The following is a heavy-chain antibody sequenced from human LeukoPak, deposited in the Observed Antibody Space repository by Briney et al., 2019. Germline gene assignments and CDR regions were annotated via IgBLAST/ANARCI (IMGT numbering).Heavy chain of an antibody. V-gene: IGHV4-59*01. CDR1: GGSISSYY. D-gene: IGHD6-13*01. J-gene: IGHJ4*02. Sequence: SETLSLTCTLSGGSISSYYWSWIRQPPGKGLEWIGYIYYSGSTNYNPSLKSRVTISVDTSKNQFSLKLSSVTAADTAVYYCARRGTAAGTKTYYFDYWGQGTLVTVSS. CDR3: ARRGTAAGTKTYYFDY. CDR2: IYYSGST.